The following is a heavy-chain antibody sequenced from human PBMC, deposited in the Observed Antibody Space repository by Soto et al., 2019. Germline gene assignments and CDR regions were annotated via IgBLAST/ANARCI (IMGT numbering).Heavy chain of an antibody. D-gene: IGHD3-22*01. CDR3: ARPYDSSQSPRFDY. CDR1: GYSFTTYG. J-gene: IGHJ4*02. V-gene: IGHV1-18*01. Sequence: ASVKVSCKASGYSFTTYGIFWVRQAPGQGLEWMGWISPYNGKTNYAQNLQGRVSMTTDTSTTTAYMELRGLRSDDTAVYYCARPYDSSQSPRFDYWGQGTLVTVSS. CDR2: ISPYNGKT.